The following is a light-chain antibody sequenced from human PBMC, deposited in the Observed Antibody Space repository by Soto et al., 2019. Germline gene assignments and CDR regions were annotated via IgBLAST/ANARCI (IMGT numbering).Light chain of an antibody. CDR3: SSYTSSSTFV. J-gene: IGLJ1*01. CDR1: SSDVGGYNY. CDR2: EVS. Sequence: QSVLTQPASVSGSPGQSITISCTGSSSDVGGYNYASWYQQHPGKAPKLMIYEVSNRPSGVSNRFSGSKSGNTASLTISGLQAEDEADYYCSSYTSSSTFVFGNGTKVTVL. V-gene: IGLV2-14*01.